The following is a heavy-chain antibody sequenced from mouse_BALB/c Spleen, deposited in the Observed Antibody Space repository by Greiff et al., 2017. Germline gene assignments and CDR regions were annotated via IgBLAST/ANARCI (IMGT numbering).Heavy chain of an antibody. CDR1: GFTFSSYG. J-gene: IGHJ3*01. Sequence: EVKVVESGGDLVKPGGSLKLSCAASGFTFSSYGMSWVRQTPDKRLEWVATISSGGSYTYYPDSVKGRFTISRDNAKNTLYLQMSSLKSEDTAMYYCARHSHITTATPFAYWGQGTLVTVSA. D-gene: IGHD1-2*01. CDR2: ISSGGSYT. V-gene: IGHV5-6*01. CDR3: ARHSHITTATPFAY.